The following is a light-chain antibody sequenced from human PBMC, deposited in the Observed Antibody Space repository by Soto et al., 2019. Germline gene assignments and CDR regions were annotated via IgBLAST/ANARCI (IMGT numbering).Light chain of an antibody. V-gene: IGKV3-20*01. CDR1: QSVSSSY. Sequence: EIVLTHSPGTLSFSPGERSTLSFSSSQSVSSSYLAWYQQKPGQSPRLLIYAASSRATGIPDRFSGSGSGTDFTLTIRRLEPVDFAVYYCQQYGSSPPWTFGQGTKVDIK. CDR3: QQYGSSPPWT. J-gene: IGKJ1*01. CDR2: AAS.